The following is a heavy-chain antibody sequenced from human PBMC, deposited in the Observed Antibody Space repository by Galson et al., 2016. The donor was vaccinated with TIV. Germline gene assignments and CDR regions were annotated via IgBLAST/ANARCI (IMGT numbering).Heavy chain of an antibody. CDR2: IWYDGTNT. Sequence: SLRLSCAASGFTFSSFGMHWVRQAPGKGLEWVALIWYDGTNTYYADSVKGRFTISRDNSKNTLFVQMNSLRAEDTAVYYCARAPDYSGNFGGTGETHSYYFHYWGQGTLVTVSS. CDR3: ARAPDYSGNFGGTGETHSYYFHY. CDR1: GFTFSSFG. D-gene: IGHD4-23*01. V-gene: IGHV3-33*01. J-gene: IGHJ4*02.